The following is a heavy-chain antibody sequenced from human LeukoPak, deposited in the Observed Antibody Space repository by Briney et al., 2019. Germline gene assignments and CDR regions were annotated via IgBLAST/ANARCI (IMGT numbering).Heavy chain of an antibody. CDR2: IYYSGST. Sequence: PSETLSLTCAVSGGSISSDGYSWSWIRQPPGKGLEWIGYIYYSGSTYYNPSLKSRVTISVDTSKNQFSLKLSSVTAADTAVYYCARVSGYDWESFYDYWGQGTLVTVSS. D-gene: IGHD5-12*01. J-gene: IGHJ4*02. V-gene: IGHV4-30-4*07. CDR1: GGSISSDGYS. CDR3: ARVSGYDWESFYDY.